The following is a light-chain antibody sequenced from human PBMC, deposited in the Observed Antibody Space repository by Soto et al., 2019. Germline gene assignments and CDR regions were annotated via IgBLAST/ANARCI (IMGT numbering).Light chain of an antibody. CDR1: SNNIGAGYD. Sequence: QSVLTQPPSVSGAPGQRVTISCTGSSNNIGAGYDVHWYQQPPGKGPKLLIFENNKRPSGVPDRFSGSKSGTSASLAITGLLPEDEADYYCQSFDSGLSVVFGGGTKVTVL. J-gene: IGLJ2*01. V-gene: IGLV1-40*01. CDR2: ENN. CDR3: QSFDSGLSVV.